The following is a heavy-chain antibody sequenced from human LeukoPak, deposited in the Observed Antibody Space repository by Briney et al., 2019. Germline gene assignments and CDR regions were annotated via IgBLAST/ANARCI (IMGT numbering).Heavy chain of an antibody. V-gene: IGHV4-59*01. CDR3: ARTTEGYCSSASCFGFSYSYYMDV. CDR1: GGSISSYY. CDR2: SYYSGST. Sequence: SETLPLTCTVSGGSISSYYWSWIRQPPGKGLEWIGYSYYSGSTNYNPSLKSRVTISVDTSKNQFSLKLSSVIAADTAVYYCARTTEGYCSSASCFGFSYSYYMDVWGKGTTVTISS. D-gene: IGHD2-2*01. J-gene: IGHJ6*03.